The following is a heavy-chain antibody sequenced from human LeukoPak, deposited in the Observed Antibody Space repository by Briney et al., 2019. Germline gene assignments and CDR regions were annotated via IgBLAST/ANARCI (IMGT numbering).Heavy chain of an antibody. CDR2: INHSGST. V-gene: IGHV4-34*01. D-gene: IGHD1-26*01. CDR1: GGSFSGYY. CDR3: ARGVVGATHN. Sequence: SETLSLTCAVYGGSFSGYYWSWIRQPPGKGLEWVGEINHSGSTNYNPSLKSRVTISVDTSKNQFSLKLSSVTAADTAVHYCARGVVGATHNWGQGTLVTVSS. J-gene: IGHJ4*02.